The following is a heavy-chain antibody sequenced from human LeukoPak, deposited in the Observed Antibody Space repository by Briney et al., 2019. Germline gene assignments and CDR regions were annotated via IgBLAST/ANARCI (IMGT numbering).Heavy chain of an antibody. Sequence: SETLSLTCAVYGGSFSGYYWSWIRQPPGKGLEWIGEINHSGSTNYNPSLKSRVTISVDTSKNQFSLKLSSVTAADTAVYYCARSESSGSYYRLDYWGQGTLVTVSS. CDR1: GGSFSGYY. D-gene: IGHD1-26*01. CDR2: INHSGST. J-gene: IGHJ4*02. CDR3: ARSESSGSYYRLDY. V-gene: IGHV4-34*01.